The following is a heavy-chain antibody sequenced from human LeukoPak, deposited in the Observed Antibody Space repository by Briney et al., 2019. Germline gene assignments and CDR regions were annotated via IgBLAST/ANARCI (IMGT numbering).Heavy chain of an antibody. CDR1: GFTFDDYA. V-gene: IGHV3-9*01. D-gene: IGHD2-2*01. Sequence: GGSLRLSCAASGFTFDDYAMHWVRQAPGKGLEWVSGISWNSGSIGYADSVKGRFTISRDNAKNSLYLQMNSLRSDDTAVYYCARTSGVVVLSWFDPWGQGTLVTVSS. J-gene: IGHJ5*02. CDR2: ISWNSGSI. CDR3: ARTSGVVVLSWFDP.